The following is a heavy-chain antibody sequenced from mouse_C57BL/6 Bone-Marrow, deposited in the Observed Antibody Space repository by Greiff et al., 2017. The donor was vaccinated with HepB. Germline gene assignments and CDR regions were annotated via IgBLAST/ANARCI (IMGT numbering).Heavy chain of an antibody. J-gene: IGHJ4*01. CDR2: ISSGSSTI. CDR3: ARGYDHHYYAMDY. D-gene: IGHD2-3*01. V-gene: IGHV5-17*01. CDR1: GFTFSDYG. Sequence: EVKLMESGVGLVKPGGSLKLSCAASGFTFSDYGMHWVRQAPEKGLEWVAYISSGSSTIYYADTVKGRFTISRDNAKNTLFLQMTSLRSEDTAMYYCARGYDHHYYAMDYWGQGTSVTVSS.